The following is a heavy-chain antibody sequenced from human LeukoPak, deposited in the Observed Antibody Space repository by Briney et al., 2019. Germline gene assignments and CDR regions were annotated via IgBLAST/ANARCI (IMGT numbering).Heavy chain of an antibody. CDR2: LSFDGSNE. CDR3: SRDWGVGATLYYFDY. D-gene: IGHD1-26*01. Sequence: GGSLRLSCAASGFTFSSYGMHWVRQSPGRGLEWVSFLSFDGSNEFYADPLKGRFTISRDNAKNSLYLQMNSLRAEDTAVYYCSRDWGVGATLYYFDYWGQGTLVTVSS. V-gene: IGHV3-30*03. J-gene: IGHJ4*02. CDR1: GFTFSSYG.